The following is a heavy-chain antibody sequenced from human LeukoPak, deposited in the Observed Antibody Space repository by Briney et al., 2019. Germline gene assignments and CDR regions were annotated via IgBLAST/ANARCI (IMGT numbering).Heavy chain of an antibody. CDR3: ARGAKFGVTMVRGVIKHYYYYMDV. D-gene: IGHD3-10*01. V-gene: IGHV1-8*03. CDR2: MNPNSGNT. Sequence: ASVKVSCKASGGTFTSYDINWVRQATGQGLEWMGWMNPNSGNTGYAQKFQGRVTITRNTSISTAYMELSSLRSEDTAVYYCARGAKFGVTMVRGVIKHYYYYMDVWGKGTTVTVSS. J-gene: IGHJ6*03. CDR1: GGTFTSYD.